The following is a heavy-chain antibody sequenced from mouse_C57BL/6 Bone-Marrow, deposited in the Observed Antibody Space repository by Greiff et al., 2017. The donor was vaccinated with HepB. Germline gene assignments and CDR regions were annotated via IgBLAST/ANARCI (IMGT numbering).Heavy chain of an antibody. CDR3: ESRGNLLLRPGFAY. CDR2: IYPRSGNT. CDR1: GYTFTSYG. J-gene: IGHJ3*01. Sequence: VQLQQSGAELARPGASVKLSCKASGYTFTSYGISWVKQRTGQGLEWIGEIYPRSGNTYYNEKFKGKATLTADKSSSTAYMELRSLTSEDSAVYVCESRGNLLLRPGFAYGGQGTRVTVSA. D-gene: IGHD1-1*01. V-gene: IGHV1-81*01.